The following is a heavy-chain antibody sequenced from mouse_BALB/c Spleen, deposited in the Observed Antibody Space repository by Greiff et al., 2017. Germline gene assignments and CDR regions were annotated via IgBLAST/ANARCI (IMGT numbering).Heavy chain of an antibody. CDR1: GFAFSSYD. V-gene: IGHV5-12-1*01. CDR3: ARQGYYYGSSYGAMDD. J-gene: IGHJ4*01. Sequence: EVHLVESGGGLVKPGGSLKLSCAASGFAFSSYDMSWVRQTPEKRLEWVAYISSGGGSTYYPDTVKGRFTISRDNAKNTLYLQMSSLKSEDTAMYYCARQGYYYGSSYGAMDDWGQGTSVTVSS. D-gene: IGHD1-1*01. CDR2: ISSGGGST.